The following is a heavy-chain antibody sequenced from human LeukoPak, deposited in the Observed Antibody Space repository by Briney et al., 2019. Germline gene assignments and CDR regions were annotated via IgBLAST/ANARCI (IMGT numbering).Heavy chain of an antibody. V-gene: IGHV3-33*08. CDR3: ARDRYSSGLEYFDY. J-gene: IGHJ4*02. D-gene: IGHD6-25*01. CDR2: ILYDGTNK. CDR1: GFTFSSYA. Sequence: PGRSLRLSCAASGFTFSSYAMHWVRQAPGKGLEWVAVILYDGTNKYYADSVKGRFTISRDNSKNTLYLQMNSLRAEDTAVYYCARDRYSSGLEYFDYWGQGTLVTVSS.